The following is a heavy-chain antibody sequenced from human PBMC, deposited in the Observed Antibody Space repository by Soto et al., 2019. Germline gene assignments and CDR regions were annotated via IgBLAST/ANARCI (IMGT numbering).Heavy chain of an antibody. CDR1: KDSSSCLD. D-gene: IGHD3-9*01. CDR2: IYSSGET. V-gene: IGHV4-4*07. CDR3: ARASQCKSYFDCFAWLDY. J-gene: IGHJ4*02. Sequence: PLLPMSLTWSVAKDSSSCLDGSRIRKPAGKGLEWIGRIYSSGETNYNPSLTGRVIMSLDTSKNQFSLKLTSVTAADTAVYYCARASQCKSYFDCFAWLDYWGQGTLVTVSS.